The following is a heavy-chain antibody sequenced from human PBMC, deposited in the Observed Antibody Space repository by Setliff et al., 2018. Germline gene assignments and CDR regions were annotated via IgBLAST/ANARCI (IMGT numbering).Heavy chain of an antibody. D-gene: IGHD3-9*01. Sequence: GSLRLSCAAAGFTFSSHWMHWVRPAPGTRLVWVARINNDGSSTTYEDSVKGRFTISRDNAKNTQYMQMNSLRAEDTAVYYCARAYYGTVNGYSSYYGLDVWGQGTTVTVSS. CDR2: INNDGSST. CDR1: GFTFSSHW. J-gene: IGHJ6*02. V-gene: IGHV3-74*03. CDR3: ARAYYGTVNGYSSYYGLDV.